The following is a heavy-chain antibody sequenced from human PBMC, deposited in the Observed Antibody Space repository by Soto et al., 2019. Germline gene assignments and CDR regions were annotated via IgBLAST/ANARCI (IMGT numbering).Heavy chain of an antibody. CDR1: GYTFSGNY. CDR2: INPTSGGT. Sequence: QAQLVQSGAEVKKPGASVKVSCMASGYTFSGNYLHWVRQAPGQGLEWMGWINPTSGGTGYAQKFQGRVTMTTDTSASAAYMELSSLRSADTAGYYCARGIAAMRLSWFGPWGQGTLVTVSS. V-gene: IGHV1-2*02. D-gene: IGHD6-25*01. J-gene: IGHJ5*02. CDR3: ARGIAAMRLSWFGP.